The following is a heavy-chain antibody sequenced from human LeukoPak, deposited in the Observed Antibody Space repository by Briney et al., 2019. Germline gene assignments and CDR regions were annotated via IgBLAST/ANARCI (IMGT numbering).Heavy chain of an antibody. J-gene: IGHJ5*02. D-gene: IGHD2-21*01. Sequence: PGGSLRLSCAASGFTFRSYGMSWVRQAPGKGLEWVSAISGSGGSTYYADSVKGRFTISRDNSKNTLYLQMNSLRAEDTAVYYCAKGCGGQGWNWFDPWGQGTLVTVSS. CDR3: AKGCGGQGWNWFDP. CDR1: GFTFRSYG. CDR2: ISGSGGST. V-gene: IGHV3-23*01.